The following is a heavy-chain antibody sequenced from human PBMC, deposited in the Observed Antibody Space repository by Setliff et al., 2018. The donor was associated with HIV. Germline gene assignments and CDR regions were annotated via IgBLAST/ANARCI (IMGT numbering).Heavy chain of an antibody. CDR3: ARGSSHGYWLLLDS. V-gene: IGHV1-3*01. CDR1: GYTFIKSS. CDR2: INLDNGDT. J-gene: IGHJ4*02. Sequence: GASVKVSCKASGYTFIKSSMHWVRQAPGQRPEWMGWINLDNGDTKYSENFRGRVIITRGTSATTAYMELNSLRSEETAVYFCARGSSHGYWLLLDSWGQGTLVTSPQ. D-gene: IGHD5-18*01.